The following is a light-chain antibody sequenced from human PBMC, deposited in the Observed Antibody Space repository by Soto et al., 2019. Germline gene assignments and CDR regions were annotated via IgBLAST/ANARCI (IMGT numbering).Light chain of an antibody. V-gene: IGKV1-5*03. CDR2: KAS. CDR3: QHYNSYSEA. Sequence: DIQMTQSPSTLSASVGDRVTITCRASQTIDSWLAWYQQRPGKPPNLLIYKASTLASGVPSRFSGSGSGTEFTLTINSLQPDDFATYYGQHYNSYSEAFGQGTKVDIK. J-gene: IGKJ1*01. CDR1: QTIDSW.